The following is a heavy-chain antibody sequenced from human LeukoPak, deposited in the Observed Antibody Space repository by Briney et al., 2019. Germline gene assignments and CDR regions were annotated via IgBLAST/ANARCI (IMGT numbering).Heavy chain of an antibody. J-gene: IGHJ5*02. D-gene: IGHD6-19*01. CDR1: GLTFSSYG. CDR3: AKDGRSGWPNWFDP. V-gene: IGHV3-23*01. CDR2: ISGSGGST. Sequence: QAGGSLRLSCAASGLTFSSYGMSWVPHAPGEGLEWVSAISGSGGSTYYADSVKVRFTISRDNSKNTLSLQMNSLRPEATPVYYCAKDGRSGWPNWFDPWGKGTLVTVSS.